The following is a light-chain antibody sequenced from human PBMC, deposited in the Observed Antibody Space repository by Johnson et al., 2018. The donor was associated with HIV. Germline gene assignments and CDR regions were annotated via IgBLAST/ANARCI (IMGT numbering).Light chain of an antibody. CDR2: DNN. V-gene: IGLV1-51*01. Sequence: QSVLTQPPSVSAAPGQKVTISCSGSSSNIGNNYVSWYQQLPGTAPKLLIYDNNKRPSGIPDRFSGPKSGTSATLGITGLQTGDEADYYCGTWDSSLSAGVCGSGTKVTVL. CDR3: GTWDSSLSAGV. J-gene: IGLJ1*01. CDR1: SSNIGNNY.